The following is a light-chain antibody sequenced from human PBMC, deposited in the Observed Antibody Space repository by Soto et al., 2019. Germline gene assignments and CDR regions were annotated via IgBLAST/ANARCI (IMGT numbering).Light chain of an antibody. Sequence: DIQMTQSPSSLSASVGDRVTITCRASQGIGNYLAWYQQKPGKVPKLLIYAASTLQSGVPPRFSGRGSGTDFTLAISSLQPEDVATYSCQKYYSDPWTFGQGTKVEIK. CDR3: QKYYSDPWT. CDR2: AAS. V-gene: IGKV1-27*01. J-gene: IGKJ1*01. CDR1: QGIGNY.